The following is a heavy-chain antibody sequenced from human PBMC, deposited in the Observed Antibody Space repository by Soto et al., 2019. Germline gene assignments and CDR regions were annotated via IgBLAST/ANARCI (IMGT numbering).Heavy chain of an antibody. V-gene: IGHV1-3*01. J-gene: IGHJ4*02. D-gene: IGHD6-19*01. CDR3: ARAVAVPADFDY. Sequence: ASLKVSCKASGYTFTGYAMHWVRRAPGQRLEWMGWINAGNGNTKYSQKFQGRVTITRDTSASTAYMELSSLRSEDTAVYYCARAVAVPADFDYWGQGTLVTVSS. CDR2: INAGNGNT. CDR1: GYTFTGYA.